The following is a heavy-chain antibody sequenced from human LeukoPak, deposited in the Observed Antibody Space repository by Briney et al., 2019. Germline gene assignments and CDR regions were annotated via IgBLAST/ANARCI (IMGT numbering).Heavy chain of an antibody. CDR1: GFTFSSYW. Sequence: GGSLRLSCAASGFTFSSYWMSWVRQAPGKGLEWVANIKEDGTETYYVDSVKGRFTISRDNAKDSLYLQMNSLRVEDRAVYYCAKEGRSLQTYWGQGTLVTVSS. CDR2: IKEDGTET. J-gene: IGHJ4*02. V-gene: IGHV3-7*03. D-gene: IGHD5-24*01. CDR3: AKEGRSLQTY.